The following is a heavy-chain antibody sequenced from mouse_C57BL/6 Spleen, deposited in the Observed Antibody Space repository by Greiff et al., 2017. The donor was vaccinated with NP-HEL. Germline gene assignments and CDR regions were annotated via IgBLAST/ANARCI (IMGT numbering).Heavy chain of an antibody. CDR2: ISYDGSN. V-gene: IGHV3-6*01. Sequence: VQLKESGPGLVKPSQSLSLTCSVTGYSITSGYYWNWIRQFPGNKLEWMGYISYDGSNNYNPSLKNRISITRDTSKYQCVLKLKSVTTEDTATYYCARGGYYAMDYWGQGTSVTVSS. CDR1: GYSITSGYY. J-gene: IGHJ4*01. CDR3: ARGGYYAMDY.